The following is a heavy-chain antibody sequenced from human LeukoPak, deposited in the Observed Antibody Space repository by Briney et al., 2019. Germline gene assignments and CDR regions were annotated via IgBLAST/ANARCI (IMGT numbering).Heavy chain of an antibody. D-gene: IGHD2-2*01. Sequence: HPGGSLRLSCAASGXTFSSYTMNWVRQAPGKGLEWVSAISDSGGTTYYADSVKGRFTISRDNSKNTLYLQMNSLRAEDTAVYYCAKLARGYCSSASCPNWFDPWGQGTLVTVSS. CDR2: ISDSGGTT. CDR1: GXTFSSYT. V-gene: IGHV3-23*01. CDR3: AKLARGYCSSASCPNWFDP. J-gene: IGHJ5*02.